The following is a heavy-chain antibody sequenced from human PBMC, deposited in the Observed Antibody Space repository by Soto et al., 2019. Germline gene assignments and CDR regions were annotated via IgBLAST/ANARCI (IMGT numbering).Heavy chain of an antibody. J-gene: IGHJ6*02. CDR1: GFTFSSYA. Sequence: GGSLRLSCAASGFTFSSYAMHWVRQAPGKGLEWVAVISYDGSNKYYADSVKGRFTISRDNSKNTLYLQMNSLRAEDTAVYYCARVFGYYYYGMDVWGQGTTVTVS. D-gene: IGHD3-10*02. CDR3: ARVFGYYYYGMDV. CDR2: ISYDGSNK. V-gene: IGHV3-30-3*01.